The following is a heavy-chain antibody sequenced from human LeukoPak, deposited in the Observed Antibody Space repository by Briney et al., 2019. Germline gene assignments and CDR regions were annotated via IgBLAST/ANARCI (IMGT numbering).Heavy chain of an antibody. CDR2: INPNSGGT. J-gene: IGHJ4*02. CDR1: GYTFTGYY. V-gene: IGHV1-2*02. Sequence: ASVKVSCKASGYTFTGYYMHWVRQAPGQGLEWMGWINPNSGGTNYAQKFQGRVTITRDTSISTAHMELSRLRSDDTAVYYCARERITMIVVVTTRYFDYWGQGTLVTVSS. CDR3: ARERITMIVVVTTRYFDY. D-gene: IGHD3-22*01.